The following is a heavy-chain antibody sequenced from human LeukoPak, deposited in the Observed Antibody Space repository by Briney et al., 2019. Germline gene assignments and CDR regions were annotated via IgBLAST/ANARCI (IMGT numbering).Heavy chain of an antibody. CDR3: AREGYYDSSGYPTFDY. V-gene: IGHV4-59*01. CDR2: IYYSGST. J-gene: IGHJ4*02. Sequence: PSETLSLTCTVSGGSISSYYWSWIRQPPGEGLEWIGYIYYSGSTNYNPSLNSRVTISVDTSKKQFSLKLSSVTAADTAVYYCAREGYYDSSGYPTFDYWGQGTLVTVSS. D-gene: IGHD3-22*01. CDR1: GGSISSYY.